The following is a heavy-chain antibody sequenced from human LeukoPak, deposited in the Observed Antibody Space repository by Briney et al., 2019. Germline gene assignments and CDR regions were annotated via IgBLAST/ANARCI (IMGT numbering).Heavy chain of an antibody. CDR1: GYTFISYY. V-gene: IGHV1-46*01. CDR2: INPSGGST. J-gene: IGHJ4*02. CDR3: ARRNWGMGLIDY. Sequence: EASVKVSCKPSGYTFISYYMHWVRQAPGQGLEWIGIINPSGGSTSYAQKFQGRVTMTRDTSISTAYMELSSLRSEDTAVYYCARRNWGMGLIDYWGQGTLVTVSS. D-gene: IGHD7-27*01.